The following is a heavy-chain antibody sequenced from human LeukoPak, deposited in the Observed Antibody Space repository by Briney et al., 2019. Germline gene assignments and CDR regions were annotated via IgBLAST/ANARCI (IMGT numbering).Heavy chain of an antibody. J-gene: IGHJ6*03. V-gene: IGHV3-74*01. CDR1: GFTFSSYW. Sequence: PGGSLRLSCAASGFTFSSYWMHWVRQAPGKGLVWVSRINSDGSSTSYADSVKGRFTISRDNAKNTLYLQMNSLRAEDTAVYYCARVAYDSSGYYYYYYMDVWGKGTTVTVSS. D-gene: IGHD3-22*01. CDR3: ARVAYDSSGYYYYYYMDV. CDR2: INSDGSST.